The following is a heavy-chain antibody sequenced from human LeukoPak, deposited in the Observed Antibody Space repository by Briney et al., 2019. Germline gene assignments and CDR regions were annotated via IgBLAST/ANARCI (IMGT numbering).Heavy chain of an antibody. V-gene: IGHV4-59*01. D-gene: IGHD2-2*01. J-gene: IGHJ5*02. CDR3: AREDACSSTSCYTNNWFDP. CDR2: IYYSGST. Sequence: SETLSLTRTVSGGSISSYYWSWIRQPPGKGLEWIGYIYYSGSTSHNPSLKSRVTISVDTSENQFSLKLSSVTAADTAVYYCAREDACSSTSCYTNNWFDPWGQGILVTVSS. CDR1: GGSISSYY.